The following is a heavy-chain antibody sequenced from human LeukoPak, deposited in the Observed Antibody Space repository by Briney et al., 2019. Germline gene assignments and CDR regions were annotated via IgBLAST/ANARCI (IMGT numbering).Heavy chain of an antibody. CDR1: GGSISSSSYY. Sequence: PSETLSLTCTVSGGSISSSSYYWGWIRQPPGKGLEWIGSIYYSGSTYYNPSLKSRVTISVDTSKNQFSLKLSSVTAADTAVYYCARDRGYYDILTGYYKPLDYWGQGTLVTVSS. J-gene: IGHJ4*02. CDR3: ARDRGYYDILTGYYKPLDY. D-gene: IGHD3-9*01. CDR2: IYYSGST. V-gene: IGHV4-39*07.